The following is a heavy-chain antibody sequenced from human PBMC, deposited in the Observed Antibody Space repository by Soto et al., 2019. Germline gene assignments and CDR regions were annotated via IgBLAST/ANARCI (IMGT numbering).Heavy chain of an antibody. Sequence: PSENLSLTCAVSGVSISSGNWWTWVRQTPQRGLEYIGEIFHDGTANYYPSFERRVAISVDTSKNQFSLKLTSVTAADTAISFCARLVYDTRLNYMYFDFWGQGALVTVSS. CDR2: IFHDGTA. CDR1: GVSISSGNW. CDR3: ARLVYDTRLNYMYFDF. J-gene: IGHJ4*02. V-gene: IGHV4-4*02. D-gene: IGHD2-8*01.